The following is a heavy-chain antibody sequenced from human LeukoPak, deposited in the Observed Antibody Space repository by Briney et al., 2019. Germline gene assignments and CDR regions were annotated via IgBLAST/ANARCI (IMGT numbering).Heavy chain of an antibody. D-gene: IGHD2-2*03. CDR1: GGSFSGYY. Sequence: SETLSLTCAVYGGSFSGYYWSWIRQPPGKGLEWIGEINHSGSTNYNPSLKSRVTISVDTSKNQFSLKLSSVTAADTAVYYCARGVGYCSSTSCFLDWGMDVWGQGTTVTVSS. V-gene: IGHV4-34*01. CDR3: ARGVGYCSSTSCFLDWGMDV. J-gene: IGHJ6*02. CDR2: INHSGST.